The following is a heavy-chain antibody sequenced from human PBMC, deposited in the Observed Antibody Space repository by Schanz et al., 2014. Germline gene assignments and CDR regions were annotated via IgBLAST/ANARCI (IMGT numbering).Heavy chain of an antibody. Sequence: QVQLVQSGPEVKKPGASVKVSCKASGYTFTDYHIHWVRQAPGQGLEWMGRINTNTGNPTYAQGFTGRFVFSLDTSVSTAYLQISSLKAEDTAVYYCARGGVVVVTAALNWFDPWGQGTLVTVSS. D-gene: IGHD2-15*01. V-gene: IGHV7-4-1*02. J-gene: IGHJ5*02. CDR3: ARGGVVVVTAALNWFDP. CDR2: INTNTGNP. CDR1: GYTFTDYH.